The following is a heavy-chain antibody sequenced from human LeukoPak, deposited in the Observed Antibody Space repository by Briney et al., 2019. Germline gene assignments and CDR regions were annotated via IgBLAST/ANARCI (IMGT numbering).Heavy chain of an antibody. CDR2: ISGSGGNT. J-gene: IGHJ4*02. D-gene: IGHD6-19*01. V-gene: IGHV3-23*01. CDR3: ARGWWLAGFDY. Sequence: PGGSLRLSCAASGFTFSSYAMTWVRQAPGKGLEWVSGISGSGGNTNYADSVKGRFTISRDNSKNTLYLQMDSLRAEDTAVYYCARGWWLAGFDYWGQGTLVTVSS. CDR1: GFTFSSYA.